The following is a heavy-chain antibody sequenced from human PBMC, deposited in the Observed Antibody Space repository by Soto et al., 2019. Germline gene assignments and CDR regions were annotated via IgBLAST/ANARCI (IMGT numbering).Heavy chain of an antibody. D-gene: IGHD3-3*01. Sequence: QVQLVQSGAEVKKPGASVKVSCKASGYTFTSYGISWVRQAPGQGLEWMGWINPYNGNTKYAQKLQGRVTMTTDTSTSTAYMELRSLRSDDTAVYFCAKDAAVGLFDYWGQGTLVTVSS. CDR2: INPYNGNT. V-gene: IGHV1-18*01. J-gene: IGHJ4*02. CDR1: GYTFTSYG. CDR3: AKDAAVGLFDY.